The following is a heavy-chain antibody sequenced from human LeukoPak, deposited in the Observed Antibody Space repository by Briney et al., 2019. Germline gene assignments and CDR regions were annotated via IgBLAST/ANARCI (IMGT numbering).Heavy chain of an antibody. Sequence: GGSLRLSCAASGFTFSSYNINWVRQAPGKGLEWVSYISSSSSTIYYADSVKGRFTISRDNAKKSLYLQMNSLRAEDTAVYYCARDTLGGSAAFDIWGQGTMVTVSS. D-gene: IGHD3-16*01. V-gene: IGHV3-48*04. J-gene: IGHJ3*02. CDR1: GFTFSSYN. CDR3: ARDTLGGSAAFDI. CDR2: ISSSSSTI.